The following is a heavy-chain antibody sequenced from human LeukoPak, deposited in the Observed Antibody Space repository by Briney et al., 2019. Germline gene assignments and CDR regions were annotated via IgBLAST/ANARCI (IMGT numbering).Heavy chain of an antibody. D-gene: IGHD1-7*01. CDR1: GGSINSYF. CDR3: ARGYGTTADLIHL. Sequence: SETLSLTCTVSGGSINSYFWSWIRQPAGRGLEYIRRIYSSGSTNYNPSLKSRVTMSVDTSKNQFSLKLTSVTAADTAVYYCARGYGTTADLIHLWGRGTLVTVSS. V-gene: IGHV4-4*07. J-gene: IGHJ5*02. CDR2: IYSSGST.